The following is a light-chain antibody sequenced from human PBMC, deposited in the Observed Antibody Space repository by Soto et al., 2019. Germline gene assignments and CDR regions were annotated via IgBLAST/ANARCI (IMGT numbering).Light chain of an antibody. CDR1: SSDVGGYNY. V-gene: IGLV2-14*01. J-gene: IGLJ1*01. CDR2: EVS. Sequence: VLTRPASLSGSPGQSLTISSTGTSSDVGGYNYVSWYQQRPGKAPKLMIYEVSNRPSGVSNRFSGSKSGNTASLTISGLQAEDEADYYCSSYTSSSTLYVFGTGTKVTVL. CDR3: SSYTSSSTLYV.